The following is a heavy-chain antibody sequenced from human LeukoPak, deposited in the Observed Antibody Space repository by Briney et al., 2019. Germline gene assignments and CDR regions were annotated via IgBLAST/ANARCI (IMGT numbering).Heavy chain of an antibody. V-gene: IGHV4-34*01. CDR1: GGSFSGYH. J-gene: IGHJ6*02. D-gene: IGHD5-18*01. CDR3: ARGWEATVLLDV. Sequence: SETLSLTCAVFGGSFSGYHWSWIRQPPGKGLDWIGEINHSGNTNYNPSLKSRVTVSVDTSKNQFSLKMSSVTAADTAVYYCARGWEATVLLDVWGQGTTVTVSS. CDR2: INHSGNT.